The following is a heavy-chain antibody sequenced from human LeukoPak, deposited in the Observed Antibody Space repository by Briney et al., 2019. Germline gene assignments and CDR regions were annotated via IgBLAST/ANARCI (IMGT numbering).Heavy chain of an antibody. CDR3: ARVLPSGGTTISKGFDN. CDR1: GYTFTGYY. Sequence: ASVKVSCKASGYTFTGYYMHWARQAPGQGLEWMGWINPNSGGTNYAQKFQGRVTMTRDTSISTAYMELSRLRSDDTAVYYCARVLPSGGTTISKGFDNWGQGTKVNGSS. J-gene: IGHJ3*02. CDR2: INPNSGGT. V-gene: IGHV1-2*02. D-gene: IGHD1-26*01.